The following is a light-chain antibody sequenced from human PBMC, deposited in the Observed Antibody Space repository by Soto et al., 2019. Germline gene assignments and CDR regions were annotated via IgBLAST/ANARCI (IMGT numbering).Light chain of an antibody. Sequence: EIVLTQSPGTLSRSPGERTSLSCRSSQSVSNNYLAWYQQKPGQAPRLLIYGASNRATGIPDRFIGSGSGTDFTLTISRLEPEDFAVYYCQQYGSSPWTFGQGTKVDIK. CDR3: QQYGSSPWT. CDR1: QSVSNNY. CDR2: GAS. V-gene: IGKV3-20*01. J-gene: IGKJ1*01.